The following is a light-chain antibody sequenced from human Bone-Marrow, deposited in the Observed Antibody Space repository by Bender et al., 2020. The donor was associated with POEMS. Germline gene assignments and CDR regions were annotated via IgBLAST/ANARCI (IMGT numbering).Light chain of an antibody. CDR2: SSH. Sequence: QSVLTQVSSESGAPGQSVTISCSGGSSNIGAHAVNWYQHLPGTAPKLLIYSSHRRPSEVPDRFSGSRSGTSASLAISGLQSEDEADYYCAVWDDSLNGWVFGGGTKLTVL. J-gene: IGLJ3*02. V-gene: IGLV1-44*01. CDR1: SSNIGAHA. CDR3: AVWDDSLNGWV.